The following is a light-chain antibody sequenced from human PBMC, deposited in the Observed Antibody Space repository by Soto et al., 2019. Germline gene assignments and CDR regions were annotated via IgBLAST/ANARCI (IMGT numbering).Light chain of an antibody. CDR1: QSVSSSY. J-gene: IGKJ2*01. V-gene: IGKV3-20*01. CDR3: QQYGSSSFT. Sequence: EIVLTQSPGTLSLSSGERATLSCRASQSVSSSYLAWYQQKPGQAARLLVYATSSRATGIPDRFSGSVSETDFTLTISRLEPEDFAVYYCQQYGSSSFTFGQGTKLEIK. CDR2: ATS.